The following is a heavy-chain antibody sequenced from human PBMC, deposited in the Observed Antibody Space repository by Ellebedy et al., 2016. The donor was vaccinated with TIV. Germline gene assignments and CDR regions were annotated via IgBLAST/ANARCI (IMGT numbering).Heavy chain of an antibody. V-gene: IGHV3-30-3*01. Sequence: GESLKISCAASGFTFSSYAMHWVRQAPGKGLEWVAVISYDGNNKYYADSVKGRFTISRDNSKNTLYLQMNSLRAEDTAVFYCARTVSYSSGRYGYWGQGTLVTVSS. CDR1: GFTFSSYA. CDR2: ISYDGNNK. J-gene: IGHJ4*02. D-gene: IGHD6-19*01. CDR3: ARTVSYSSGRYGY.